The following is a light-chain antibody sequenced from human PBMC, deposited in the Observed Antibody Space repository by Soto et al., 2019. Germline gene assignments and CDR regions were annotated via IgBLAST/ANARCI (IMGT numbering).Light chain of an antibody. V-gene: IGKV1-12*02. J-gene: IGKJ2*01. CDR2: GAS. CDR3: QQANSFPYT. CDR1: QGIAGW. Sequence: DIQMTQSPSSVSASVGDRVTITCRASQGIAGWLAWYQQRPGKAPKLLIYGASTLQSGVPSRFSGSGSGTDFTLTITSLQPEDFATYFCQQANSFPYTFGQGTKLEIK.